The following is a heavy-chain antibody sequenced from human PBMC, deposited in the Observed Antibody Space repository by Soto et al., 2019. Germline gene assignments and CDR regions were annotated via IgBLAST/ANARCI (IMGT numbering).Heavy chain of an antibody. D-gene: IGHD3-16*01. J-gene: IGHJ6*02. CDR3: ARMITFGGVTYYYYGMDV. CDR2: IYSGGST. V-gene: IGHV3-53*01. Sequence: GGSLRLSCAASGFTVSSNYMSWVRQAPGKGLEWVSVIYSGGSTYYADSVKGRFTISRDNSKNTLYLQMNSLRAEDTAVYYCARMITFGGVTYYYYGMDVWGQGTTVTVSS. CDR1: GFTVSSNY.